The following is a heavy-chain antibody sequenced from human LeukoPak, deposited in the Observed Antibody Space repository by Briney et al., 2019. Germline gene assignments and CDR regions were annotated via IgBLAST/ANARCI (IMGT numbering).Heavy chain of an antibody. J-gene: IGHJ5*02. CDR3: ARALYPVIVATDHNWFDP. Sequence: SETLSLTCTVSGGSVISDTYYWSWIRQPPGKGLEWIGYIYYSGSTNYNPSLKSRVTISVDTSKNQFSLKLSSVTAADTAVYYCARALYPVIVATDHNWFDPWGQGTLVTVSS. CDR2: IYYSGST. V-gene: IGHV4-61*01. D-gene: IGHD5-12*01. CDR1: GGSVISDTYY.